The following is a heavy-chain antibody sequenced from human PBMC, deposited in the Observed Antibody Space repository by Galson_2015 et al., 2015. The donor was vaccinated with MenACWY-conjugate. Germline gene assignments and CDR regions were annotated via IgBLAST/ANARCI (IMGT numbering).Heavy chain of an antibody. CDR2: INPSGGST. V-gene: IGHV1-46*01. CDR1: GYTFTSYY. CDR3: ARDQADSGYYYDFDY. J-gene: IGHJ4*02. D-gene: IGHD3-22*01. Sequence: SVKVSCKASGYTFTSYYMHWVRQAPGHGLEWMGIINPSGGSTSYAQKFQGRVTMTRDTSTSTVYMELSSLRSEDTAVYYCARDQADSGYYYDFDYWGQGTLVTVSS.